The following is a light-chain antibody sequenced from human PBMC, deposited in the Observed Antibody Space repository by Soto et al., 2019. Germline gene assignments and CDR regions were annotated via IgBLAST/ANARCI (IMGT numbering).Light chain of an antibody. CDR2: DAS. CDR1: QDITNH. J-gene: IGKJ4*01. CDR3: QQYDNSEIT. Sequence: DILMTQSPSSLSASVGDRFHITCQAGQDITNHLNWYHQKAGKAPKLLIYDASNLETGVPSRFSGSGSGTDFTLTITSLQPEDIATYYRQQYDNSEITLSRGTKVDI. V-gene: IGKV1-33*01.